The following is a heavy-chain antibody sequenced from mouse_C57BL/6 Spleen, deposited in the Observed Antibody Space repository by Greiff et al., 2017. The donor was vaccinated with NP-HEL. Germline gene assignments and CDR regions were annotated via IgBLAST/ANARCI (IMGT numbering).Heavy chain of an antibody. CDR1: GYTFTSYW. J-gene: IGHJ3*01. V-gene: IGHV1-55*01. CDR2: IYPGSGST. CDR3: AREYSNYVAWFAY. Sequence: VQLQQSGAELVKPGASVKMSCKASGYTFTSYWITWVKQRPGQGLEWIGDIYPGSGSTNYNEKFKSKATLTVDTSSSTAYMQLSSLTSEDSAVYYCAREYSNYVAWFAYWGQGTLVTVSA. D-gene: IGHD2-5*01.